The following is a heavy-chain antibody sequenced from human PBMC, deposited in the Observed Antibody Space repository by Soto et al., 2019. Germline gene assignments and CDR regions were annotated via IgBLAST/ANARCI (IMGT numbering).Heavy chain of an antibody. Sequence: SETLSLTCTVSGGSISSGGYYWSWIRPHPGKGLEWIGYIYYSGSTYYNPSLKSRVTISVDTSKNQFSLKLSSVTAADTAVYYCARVRWGSYRYFDYWGQGTLVTVSS. D-gene: IGHD3-16*02. CDR3: ARVRWGSYRYFDY. CDR1: GGSISSGGYY. CDR2: IYYSGST. J-gene: IGHJ4*02. V-gene: IGHV4-31*03.